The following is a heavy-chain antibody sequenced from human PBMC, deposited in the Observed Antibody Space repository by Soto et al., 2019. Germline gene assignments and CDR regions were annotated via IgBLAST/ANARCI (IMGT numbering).Heavy chain of an antibody. CDR3: ARDSLPPTVTTSY. V-gene: IGHV3-7*01. D-gene: IGHD4-17*01. CDR2: IKQDGSEK. CDR1: GFTFSSYW. J-gene: IGHJ4*02. Sequence: EVQLVESGGGLVQPGGSLRLSCAASGFTFSSYWMSWVRQAPGKGLEWVANIKQDGSEKYYVESVKGRFTISRDNAKNSLYLQMNSLRAEDTAVYYCARDSLPPTVTTSYWGQGTLVTVSS.